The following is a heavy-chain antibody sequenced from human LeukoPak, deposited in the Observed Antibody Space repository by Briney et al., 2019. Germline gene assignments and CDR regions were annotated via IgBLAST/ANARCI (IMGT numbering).Heavy chain of an antibody. CDR3: ARDGGSGWSSAFLDH. CDR2: IYSGGST. D-gene: IGHD6-19*01. V-gene: IGHV3-53*01. Sequence: GGSLRLSCAASGFSVSVNYMSWVRQAPGKGLEWVSVIYSGGSTDYADSVKGRFTISRGNSKNTLYLQMSSLRAEDTALYYCARDGGSGWSSAFLDHWGQGTLVTVSS. CDR1: GFSVSVNY. J-gene: IGHJ4*02.